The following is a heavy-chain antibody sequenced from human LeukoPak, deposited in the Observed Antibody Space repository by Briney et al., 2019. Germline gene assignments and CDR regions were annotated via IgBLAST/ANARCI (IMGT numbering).Heavy chain of an antibody. Sequence: GGSLRLSCAASGFTFSSYAMRWVRQAPGKGLEWVAVISNDGSNKYYADSVKGRFTISRDNSKNTLYLQMNSLRAEDTAVYYCARDLNMGLGYCSSTSCYLFDYWGQGTLVTVSS. CDR1: GFTFSSYA. CDR3: ARDLNMGLGYCSSTSCYLFDY. D-gene: IGHD2-2*01. CDR2: ISNDGSNK. V-gene: IGHV3-30-3*01. J-gene: IGHJ4*02.